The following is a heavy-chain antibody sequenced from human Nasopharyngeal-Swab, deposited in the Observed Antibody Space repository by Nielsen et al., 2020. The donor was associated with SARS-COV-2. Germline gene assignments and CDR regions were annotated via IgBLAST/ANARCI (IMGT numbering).Heavy chain of an antibody. CDR2: IIPIFGTA. CDR1: GGTFSSYA. Sequence: SVKVSCKASGGTFSSYAISWVRQAPGQGLEWMGGIIPIFGTANYAQKLQGRVTMTTDTSTSTAYMELRSLRSDDTAVYYCAREIFGVANYYYYYMDVWGKGTTVTVSS. CDR3: AREIFGVANYYYYYMDV. V-gene: IGHV1-69*05. J-gene: IGHJ6*03. D-gene: IGHD3-3*01.